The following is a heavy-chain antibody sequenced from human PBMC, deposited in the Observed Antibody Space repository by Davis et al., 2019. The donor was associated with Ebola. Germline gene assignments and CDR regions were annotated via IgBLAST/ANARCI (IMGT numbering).Heavy chain of an antibody. CDR3: ARWAGSSGDLRAFDI. J-gene: IGHJ3*02. D-gene: IGHD6-19*01. CDR1: GFTFSSSA. CDR2: IKQDGGEK. V-gene: IGHV3-7*03. Sequence: GGSLRLSCAASGFTFSSSAMSWVRQAPGKGPEWVAIIKQDGGEKYYVDSVKGRFTISRDNAKNSLFLQMNSLRAEDTAMYYCARWAGSSGDLRAFDIWGQGTMVTVSS.